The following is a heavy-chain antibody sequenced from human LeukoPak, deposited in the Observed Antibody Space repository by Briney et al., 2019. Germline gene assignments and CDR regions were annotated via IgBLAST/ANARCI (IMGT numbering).Heavy chain of an antibody. CDR2: IKQDGTEK. CDR1: GFTFSNYC. V-gene: IGHV3-7*02. D-gene: IGHD6-13*01. Sequence: GGSLRLSCVASGFTFSNYCMTWVRQAPGKGLEWVANIKQDGTEKQHVDSVKGRFTISRDNAKNSLYLQMNSLRAEDTAIYYCARTFDTSSWYRAFDMWGQGTVVTVSS. CDR3: ARTFDTSSWYRAFDM. J-gene: IGHJ3*02.